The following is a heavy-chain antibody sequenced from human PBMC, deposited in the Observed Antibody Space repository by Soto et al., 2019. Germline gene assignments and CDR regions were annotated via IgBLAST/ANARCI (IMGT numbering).Heavy chain of an antibody. CDR1: GYTFTSYD. V-gene: IGHV1-8*01. Sequence: ASVKVSCKASGYTFTSYDINWVRQATGQGLEWMGWMNPNGGNTGYAQKFQGRVTMTRNTSISTAYMELSSLRSEDTAVYYCALNGVDYVRYYGMDVWGQGTTVTVSS. CDR3: ALNGVDYVRYYGMDV. CDR2: MNPNGGNT. J-gene: IGHJ6*02. D-gene: IGHD7-27*01.